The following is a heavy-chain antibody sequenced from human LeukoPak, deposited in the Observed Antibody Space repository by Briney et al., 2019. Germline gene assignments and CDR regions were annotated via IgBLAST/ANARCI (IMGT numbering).Heavy chain of an antibody. V-gene: IGHV4-34*01. Sequence: SETLSLTCAVYGSSFSGYYWSWIRQPPGKGLEWIGEINHSGSTNYNPSLKSRVTISVDTSKNQFSLKLSSVTAADTAVYYCARDLHYGDYPRGHDAFDIWGQGTMVTVSS. J-gene: IGHJ3*02. D-gene: IGHD4-17*01. CDR1: GSSFSGYY. CDR2: INHSGST. CDR3: ARDLHYGDYPRGHDAFDI.